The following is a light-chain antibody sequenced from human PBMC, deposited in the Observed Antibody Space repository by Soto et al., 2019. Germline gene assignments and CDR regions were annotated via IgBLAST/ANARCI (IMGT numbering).Light chain of an antibody. CDR1: QSVSSSY. V-gene: IGKV3-20*01. Sequence: EIVLTQSPGTLSLSPGERATLSCRASQSVSSSYLAWYQQKPGQAPRLLISGASSRATGIPDRFSGSGSGTDFTLTMSRLEREGFAVYYCQQYGSSPTFGGGTKVEIK. CDR2: GAS. J-gene: IGKJ4*01. CDR3: QQYGSSPT.